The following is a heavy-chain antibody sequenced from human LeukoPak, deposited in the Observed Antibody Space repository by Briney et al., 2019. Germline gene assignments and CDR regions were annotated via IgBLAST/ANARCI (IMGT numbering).Heavy chain of an antibody. V-gene: IGHV3-23*01. CDR2: ISPDNT. D-gene: IGHD1-26*01. J-gene: IGHJ4*02. CDR3: ARDGVGALDY. CDR1: GFSFSTNP. Sequence: GGSLTLSYAPSGFSFSTNPMSWLRQAPGKGLEWVSAISPDNTYYADSVKGRLTISRDDSKNTVYLQMNRLRAEDTAVYYCARDGVGALDYWGQGTLVTVSS.